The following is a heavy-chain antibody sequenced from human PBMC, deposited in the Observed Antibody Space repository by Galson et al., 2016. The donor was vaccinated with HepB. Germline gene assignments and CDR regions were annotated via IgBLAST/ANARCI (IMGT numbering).Heavy chain of an antibody. J-gene: IGHJ4*02. CDR1: GFTFSSYS. V-gene: IGHV3-48*02. Sequence: SLRLSCAASGFTFSSYSMNWVRQTPGKGLEWVSYISSSSNAIHYADSVKGRFTISRDNAKNSLYLQMNSLGDEDTAVYYCARVQITSGWYEDYWGQGTLVSV. CDR3: ARVQITSGWYEDY. D-gene: IGHD6-19*01. CDR2: ISSSSNAI.